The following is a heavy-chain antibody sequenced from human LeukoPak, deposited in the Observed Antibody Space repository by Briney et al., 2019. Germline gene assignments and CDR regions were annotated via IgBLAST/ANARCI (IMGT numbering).Heavy chain of an antibody. CDR2: INPSGGST. CDR3: AREKRIHGSREGPYYFDY. J-gene: IGHJ4*02. CDR1: GYTFTSYY. Sequence: ASVKVSCKASGYTFTSYYMHWVRQAPGQGLEWMGIINPSGGSTSYAQKFQGRVTMTRDTSTSTVYMELSRLRSDDTAVYYCAREKRIHGSREGPYYFDYWGQGTLVTVSS. V-gene: IGHV1-46*01. D-gene: IGHD1-1*01.